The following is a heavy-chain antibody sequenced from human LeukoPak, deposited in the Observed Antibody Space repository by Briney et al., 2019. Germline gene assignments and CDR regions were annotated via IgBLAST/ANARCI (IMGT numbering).Heavy chain of an antibody. V-gene: IGHV4-59*01. Sequence: SETLSPTCTVSGGSISSYYWSWIRQPPGKGLEWIGYIYYSGSTNYNPSLKSRVTISVDTSKNQFSLKLSSVTAADTAVYYCASAARRDGFDYWGQGTLVTVSS. CDR2: IYYSGST. J-gene: IGHJ4*02. D-gene: IGHD5-24*01. CDR1: GGSISSYY. CDR3: ASAARRDGFDY.